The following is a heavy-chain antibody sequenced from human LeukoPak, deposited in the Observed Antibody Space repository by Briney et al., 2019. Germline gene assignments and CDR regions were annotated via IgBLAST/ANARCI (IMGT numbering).Heavy chain of an antibody. Sequence: SQTLSLTCTVSGGSISRGGYYWTWIRQPPGKGLEWIGEINHSGSTNYNPSLKSRITISVDPSKNQFSLKLTSVTAADTAVYYCARGLGYYDSSGYPPYGMDVWGQGTTVTVSS. CDR1: GGSISRGGYY. V-gene: IGHV4-34*01. CDR2: INHSGST. D-gene: IGHD3-22*01. J-gene: IGHJ6*02. CDR3: ARGLGYYDSSGYPPYGMDV.